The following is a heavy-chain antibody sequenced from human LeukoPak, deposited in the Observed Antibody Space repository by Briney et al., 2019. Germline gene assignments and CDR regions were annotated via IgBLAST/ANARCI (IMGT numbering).Heavy chain of an antibody. CDR2: IRSKTNSYAT. CDR1: GFTFSGSA. Sequence: PGGSLRLSCAASGFTFSGSAMHWVRQASGKGLEWVGRIRSKTNSYATAYAASVKGRLTISRDDSKNTAYLQVNSLKTEDTAVYYCTRTYSGSYYDHWGQGTLVTVSS. V-gene: IGHV3-73*01. CDR3: TRTYSGSYYDH. J-gene: IGHJ4*02. D-gene: IGHD1-26*01.